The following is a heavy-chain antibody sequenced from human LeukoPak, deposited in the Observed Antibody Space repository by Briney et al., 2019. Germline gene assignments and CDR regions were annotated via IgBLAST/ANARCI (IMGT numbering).Heavy chain of an antibody. Sequence: PGGSLRVSRAASGFAVSSSFVSWVRQAPGKGLEWVSAIYSGGSTFYVDSVKGRFTVSRDNSKNTVYLQMNSLRGEDTAVYYCATEGEGGYFDHWGHGTVVTVSS. CDR3: ATEGEGGYFDH. CDR1: GFAVSSSF. CDR2: IYSGGST. D-gene: IGHD3-16*01. J-gene: IGHJ4*01. V-gene: IGHV3-66*01.